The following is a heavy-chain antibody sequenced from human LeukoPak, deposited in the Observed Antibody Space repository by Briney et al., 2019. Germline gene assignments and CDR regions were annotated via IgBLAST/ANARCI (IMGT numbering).Heavy chain of an antibody. V-gene: IGHV3-30*02. CDR1: GFTFSSYG. J-gene: IGHJ6*02. CDR3: AKDIGGDSGYYYGMDV. CDR2: IWYDGSNK. D-gene: IGHD6-13*01. Sequence: PGGSLRLSCAASGFTFSSYGMHWVRQAPGKGLEWVAVIWYDGSNKYYADSVKGRFTISRDNSKNSLYLQMNSLRAEDTALYYCAKDIGGDSGYYYGMDVWGQGTTVTVSS.